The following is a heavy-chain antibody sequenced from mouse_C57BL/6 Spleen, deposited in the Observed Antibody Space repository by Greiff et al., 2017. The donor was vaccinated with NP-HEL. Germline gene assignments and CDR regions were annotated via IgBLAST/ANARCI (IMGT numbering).Heavy chain of an antibody. V-gene: IGHV1-82*01. J-gene: IGHJ1*03. CDR1: GYAFSSSW. D-gene: IGHD3-3*01. CDR2: IYPGDGDT. Sequence: VQLQQSGPELVKPGASVKISCKASGYAFSSSWMNWVKQRPGKGLEWIGRIYPGDGDTNYNGKFKGKATLTADKSSSTAYMQLSSLTSEDSAVYFCARWGWEDWYFDVWGTGTTVTVSS. CDR3: ARWGWEDWYFDV.